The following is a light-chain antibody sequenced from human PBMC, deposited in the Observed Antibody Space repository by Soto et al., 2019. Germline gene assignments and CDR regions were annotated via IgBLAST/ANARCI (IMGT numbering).Light chain of an antibody. J-gene: IGKJ5*01. Sequence: EVVMTQSPATLSVSPGERATRSCRASQTVSSNLAWYQQKPGQAPRLLIYGAFIRATGIPARFSGSGSGTEFTLTISSLQSEDFAVYYCQQYNNWPPITFGQGTDWRL. CDR3: QQYNNWPPIT. CDR2: GAF. CDR1: QTVSSN. V-gene: IGKV3-15*01.